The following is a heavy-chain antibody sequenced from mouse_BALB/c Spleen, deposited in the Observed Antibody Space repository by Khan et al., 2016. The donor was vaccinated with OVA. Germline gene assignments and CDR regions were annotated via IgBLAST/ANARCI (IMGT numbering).Heavy chain of an antibody. Sequence: EVELVESGGGLVKPGGSLKLSCAVSGFTFSNYAMSWVRQTPEKRLEWVASISSGGSYTYYPDSVQGRFTISRDNAKKTLYLQMSILRSEDTAIYNCARELFTTVVATPFAYWGQGTLVTVSA. CDR3: ARELFTTVVATPFAY. D-gene: IGHD1-1*01. CDR1: GFTFSNYA. J-gene: IGHJ3*01. V-gene: IGHV5-9-3*01. CDR2: ISSGGSYT.